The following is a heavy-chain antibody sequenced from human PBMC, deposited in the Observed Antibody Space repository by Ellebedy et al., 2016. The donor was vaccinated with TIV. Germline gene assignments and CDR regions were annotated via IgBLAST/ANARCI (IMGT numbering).Heavy chain of an antibody. Sequence: AASVKVSCNASGYTFYTYDMHWVRQAPGQGLEWMGTINPSGGSTSYAQKFQGTVTMTRDTSTSTVYMELSSLRSEDTAVYYCARRGVPGSFDYWGQGTLVTVSS. J-gene: IGHJ4*02. V-gene: IGHV1-46*02. CDR3: ARRGVPGSFDY. CDR1: GYTFYTYD. CDR2: INPSGGST. D-gene: IGHD3-10*01.